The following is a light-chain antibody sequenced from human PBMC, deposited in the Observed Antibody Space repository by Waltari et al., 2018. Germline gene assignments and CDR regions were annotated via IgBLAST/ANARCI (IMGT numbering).Light chain of an antibody. Sequence: QSAPTQPASVSGSPGQSITISCTGTSGNLGRNTYVSWYQQHTGKAPKLVIYDVTNRPSGVSNRFSGSKSGNTASLTISGLQTEDEADYYCSSYTNDNKVFGGGTKVTVL. J-gene: IGLJ2*01. CDR2: DVT. CDR3: SSYTNDNKV. CDR1: SGNLGRNTY. V-gene: IGLV2-14*03.